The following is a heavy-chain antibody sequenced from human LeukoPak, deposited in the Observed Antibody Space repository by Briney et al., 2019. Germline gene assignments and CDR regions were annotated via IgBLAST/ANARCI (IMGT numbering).Heavy chain of an antibody. J-gene: IGHJ4*02. CDR3: ARDSPDYDILTGYYFDY. D-gene: IGHD3-9*01. Sequence: ASVKVSCKASGGTFSSYAISWVRQAPGQGLEWMGRIIPILGIANYAQKFQGRVTITADKSTSTAYMELSSLRSEDTAVYYCARDSPDYDILTGYYFDYWGQGTLVTVSS. V-gene: IGHV1-69*04. CDR2: IIPILGIA. CDR1: GGTFSSYA.